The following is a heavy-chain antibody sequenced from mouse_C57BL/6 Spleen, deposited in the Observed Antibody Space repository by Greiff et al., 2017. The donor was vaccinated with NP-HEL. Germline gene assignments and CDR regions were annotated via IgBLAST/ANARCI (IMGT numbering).Heavy chain of an antibody. CDR2: IYPGDGDT. CDR3: AKLGLYYFDY. Sequence: VQLQQSGPELVKPGASVKISCQASGYAFSSSWMNWVKQRPGKGLEWIGRIYPGDGDTNYNGKFKGKATLTADKSSSTAYMQLSSLTSEDSAVYFCAKLGLYYFDYWGQGTTLTVSS. D-gene: IGHD4-1*01. J-gene: IGHJ2*01. CDR1: GYAFSSSW. V-gene: IGHV1-82*01.